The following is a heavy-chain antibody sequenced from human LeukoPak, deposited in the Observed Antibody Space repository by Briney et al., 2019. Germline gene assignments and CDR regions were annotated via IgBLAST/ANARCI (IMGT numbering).Heavy chain of an antibody. CDR3: AKDLDYANWFDP. Sequence: GGSLRLSXAVSGFTFSTYSMNWVRQAPGKGLEWVSSHSSSGGYTNYADSVKGRFTISRDNAKNSLFLQMNSLRVEDTAVYYCAKDLDYANWFDPWGQGTLVTVSS. CDR1: GFTFSTYS. J-gene: IGHJ5*02. V-gene: IGHV3-21*06. CDR2: HSSSGGYT. D-gene: IGHD4-17*01.